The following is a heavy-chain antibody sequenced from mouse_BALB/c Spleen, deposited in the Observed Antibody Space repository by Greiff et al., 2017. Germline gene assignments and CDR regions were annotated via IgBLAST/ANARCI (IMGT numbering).Heavy chain of an antibody. Sequence: EVKLVESGGGLVKPGGSLKLSCAASGFTFSSYAMSWVRQTPEKRLEWVASISSGGSTYYPDSVKGRFTISRDNARNILYLQMSSLRSEDTAMYYCAREKLYYGSSPYAMDYWGQGTSVTVSS. CDR2: ISSGGST. CDR3: AREKLYYGSSPYAMDY. CDR1: GFTFSSYA. V-gene: IGHV5-6-5*01. D-gene: IGHD1-1*01. J-gene: IGHJ4*01.